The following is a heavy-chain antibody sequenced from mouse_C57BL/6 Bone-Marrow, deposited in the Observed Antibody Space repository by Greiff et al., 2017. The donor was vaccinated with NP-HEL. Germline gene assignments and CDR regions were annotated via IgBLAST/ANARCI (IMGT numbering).Heavy chain of an antibody. CDR2: IDPENGDT. Sequence: VQLQQSGAELVRPGASVKLSCTASGFNIKDDYMHWVKQRPEQGLEWIGWIDPENGDTEDASKFQGKATITADTSSNTAYLQLSSLTSEDTAVYYCTTTTTVEGDYWGQGTTRTVSS. J-gene: IGHJ2*01. CDR1: GFNIKDDY. D-gene: IGHD1-1*01. V-gene: IGHV14-4*01. CDR3: TTTTTVEGDY.